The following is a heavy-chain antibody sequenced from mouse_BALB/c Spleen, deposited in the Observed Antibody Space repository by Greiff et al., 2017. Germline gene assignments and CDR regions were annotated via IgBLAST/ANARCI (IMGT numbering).Heavy chain of an antibody. Sequence: VQLKESGAELVRPGASVTLSCKASGYTFTDYEMHWVKQTPVHGLEWIGWIDPENGNTIYDPKFQGKASITADTSSNTAYLQLSSLTSEDTAVYYCARWLLFYWYFDVWGAGTTVTVAS. J-gene: IGHJ1*01. CDR1: GYTFTDYE. CDR2: IDPENGNT. CDR3: ARWLLFYWYFDV. V-gene: IGHV14-1*02. D-gene: IGHD2-3*01.